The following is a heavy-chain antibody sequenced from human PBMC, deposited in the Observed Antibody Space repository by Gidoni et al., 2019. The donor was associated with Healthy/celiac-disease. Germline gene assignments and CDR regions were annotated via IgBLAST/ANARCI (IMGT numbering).Heavy chain of an antibody. CDR2: INPSGGST. D-gene: IGHD3-10*01. CDR3: ARGAAMVRGVTDLFDY. J-gene: IGHJ4*02. Sequence: QVQLVQSGAEVKKPGASVKVSCTASGYTFTSYYMHWVRQAPGQGLEWMGIINPSGGSTSYAQKFQGRVTMTRDTSTSTVYMELSSLRSEDTAVYYCARGAAMVRGVTDLFDYWGQGTLVTVSS. V-gene: IGHV1-46*03. CDR1: GYTFTSYY.